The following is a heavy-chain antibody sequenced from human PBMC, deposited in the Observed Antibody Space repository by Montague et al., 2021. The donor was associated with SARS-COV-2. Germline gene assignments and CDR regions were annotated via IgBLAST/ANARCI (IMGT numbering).Heavy chain of an antibody. Sequence: SLRLSCAASGFTFSDPYMDWVRQAPGKGPEWVGRSRNKANGYSTEYAASVKGRFTISRDDSMNFLYLQMNSLRTEDTAIYYCTRADKSVYSFDYWGQGTLVTVSS. CDR3: TRADKSVYSFDY. J-gene: IGHJ4*02. D-gene: IGHD5/OR15-5a*01. CDR2: SRNKANGYST. V-gene: IGHV3-72*01. CDR1: GFTFSDPY.